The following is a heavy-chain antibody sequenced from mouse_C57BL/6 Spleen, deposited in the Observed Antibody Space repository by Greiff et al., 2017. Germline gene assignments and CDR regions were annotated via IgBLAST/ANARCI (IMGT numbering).Heavy chain of an antibody. V-gene: IGHV5-16*01. J-gene: IGHJ2*01. D-gene: IGHD2-3*01. Sequence: KLVESEGGLVQPGSSMKLSCTASGFTFSDYYMAWVRQVPEKGLEWVANINYDGSSTYYLDSLKSRFIISRDNAKNILYLQMSSLKSEDTATYYCARGWLLPLYYFDYWGQGTTLTVSS. CDR1: GFTFSDYY. CDR2: INYDGSST. CDR3: ARGWLLPLYYFDY.